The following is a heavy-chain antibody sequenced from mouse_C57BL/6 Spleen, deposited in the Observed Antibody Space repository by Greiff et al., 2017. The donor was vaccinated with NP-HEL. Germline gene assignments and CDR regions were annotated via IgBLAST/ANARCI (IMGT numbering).Heavy chain of an antibody. Sequence: QVQLQQPGAELVVPGASVKLSCKASGYTFTSYWMHWVKQRPGQGLEWIGEIDPSDSYTNYNQKFKGKSTLTVDKSSSTAYMQLSSLTSEDSAVYYCARRDDYDEGAYWGQGTLVTVSA. J-gene: IGHJ3*01. CDR3: ARRDDYDEGAY. D-gene: IGHD2-4*01. CDR1: GYTFTSYW. V-gene: IGHV1-69*01. CDR2: IDPSDSYT.